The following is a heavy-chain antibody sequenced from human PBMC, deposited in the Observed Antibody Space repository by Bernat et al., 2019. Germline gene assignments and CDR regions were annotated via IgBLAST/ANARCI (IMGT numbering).Heavy chain of an antibody. D-gene: IGHD3-22*01. J-gene: IGHJ4*02. CDR1: GGSISSYY. CDR2: IHYSGST. Sequence: QVQLQESGPGLVKPSETLSLTCTVSGGSISSYYWSWIRQPPGKGLEWIGYIHYSGSTNYNPSLKSRVTISVDTSKNQFSLKLSSVTAADTAVYYCAGGGGYYASSGKFDYWGQGTLVTVSS. CDR3: AGGGGYYASSGKFDY. V-gene: IGHV4-59*01.